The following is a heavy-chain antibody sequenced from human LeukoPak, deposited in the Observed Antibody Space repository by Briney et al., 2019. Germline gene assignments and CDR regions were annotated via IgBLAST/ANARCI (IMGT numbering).Heavy chain of an antibody. V-gene: IGHV3-23*01. D-gene: IGHD3-10*01. CDR3: ARAYPYYYGSGSSFFDY. J-gene: IGHJ4*02. CDR2: ISGSGGST. Sequence: PGGSLRLSCAASGFTFSSYAMSWVRQAPGKGLEWVSAISGSGGSTYYADSVKGRFTISRDNAKNSLYLQMNSLRAEDTAVYYCARAYPYYYGSGSSFFDYWGQGTLVTVSS. CDR1: GFTFSSYA.